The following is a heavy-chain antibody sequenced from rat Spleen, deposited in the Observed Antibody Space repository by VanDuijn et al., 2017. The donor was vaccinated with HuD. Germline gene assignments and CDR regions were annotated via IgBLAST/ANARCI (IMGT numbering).Heavy chain of an antibody. V-gene: IGHV5-31*01. CDR3: ARAGYLRDWYFDF. Sequence: EVQLVESGGGLVQPGRSLKLSCVASGFTFNNYWMTWIRQAPGKGLEWVASISYDDSSTYYRDSVKGRFTISRDNTRNTLYLQMDNLRSEDTATYYCARAGYLRDWYFDFWGPGTMVTVSP. CDR1: GFTFNNYW. CDR2: ISYDDSST. J-gene: IGHJ1*01. D-gene: IGHD2-5*01.